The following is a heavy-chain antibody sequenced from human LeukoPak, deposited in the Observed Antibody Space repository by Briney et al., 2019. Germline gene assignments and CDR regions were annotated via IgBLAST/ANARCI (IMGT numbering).Heavy chain of an antibody. CDR3: ARRAIDSSGYYLDYFDY. J-gene: IGHJ4*02. V-gene: IGHV4-39*01. Sequence: SETLSLPCTVPGGSIRSSRYYWGGIRQPPGKGPEWIGTIHYSGSTSYHPSLKSRVTISVDTSKNQFSLKLSSVTSADTAVDYCARRAIDSSGYYLDYFDYWGQGTLVTVSS. CDR1: GGSIRSSRYY. CDR2: IHYSGST. D-gene: IGHD3-22*01.